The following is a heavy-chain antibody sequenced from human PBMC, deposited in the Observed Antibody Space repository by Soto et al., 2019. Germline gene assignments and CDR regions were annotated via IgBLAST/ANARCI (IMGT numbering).Heavy chain of an antibody. J-gene: IGHJ4*02. CDR2: ISADNGNT. Sequence: GASVKVSCKASGYTFTSYGISWVRQAPGQGLEWMGWISADNGNTKYAQKLRGRVTMTTDTSTSTAYMELRSLISDDTAVYYCARTTAYETSGYYYHTYWGQGTQVTVSS. CDR1: GYTFTSYG. D-gene: IGHD3-22*01. V-gene: IGHV1-18*01. CDR3: ARTTAYETSGYYYHTY.